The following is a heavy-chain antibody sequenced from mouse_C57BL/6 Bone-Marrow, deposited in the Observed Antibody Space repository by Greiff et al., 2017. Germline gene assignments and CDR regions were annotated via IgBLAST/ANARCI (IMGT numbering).Heavy chain of an antibody. CDR1: GFTFSSYG. CDR2: ISSGGSYT. CDR3: ARLFYFDY. J-gene: IGHJ2*01. Sequence: EVQLVESGGDLVKPGGSLKLSCAASGFTFSSYGMSWVRQTTDKRLEWVATISSGGSYTYYPDSVTGRITISRDNAKNTLDLQMSSLMSDDTAMYDCARLFYFDYWGQGTTLTVSS. V-gene: IGHV5-6*01.